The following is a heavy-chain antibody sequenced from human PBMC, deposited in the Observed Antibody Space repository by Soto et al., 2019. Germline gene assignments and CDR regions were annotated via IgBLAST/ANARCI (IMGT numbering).Heavy chain of an antibody. CDR3: ARGAYCSGGSCYPNFDY. CDR1: GGSISSYY. Sequence: SETLSLTCTVSGGSISSYYWSWIRQPPGKGLEWIGYIYYSGSTNYNPSLKSRVTISVDTSKNQFSLKLSSVTAADTAVYYCARGAYCSGGSCYPNFDYWGQGTLVTVSS. CDR2: IYYSGST. J-gene: IGHJ4*02. V-gene: IGHV4-59*08. D-gene: IGHD2-15*01.